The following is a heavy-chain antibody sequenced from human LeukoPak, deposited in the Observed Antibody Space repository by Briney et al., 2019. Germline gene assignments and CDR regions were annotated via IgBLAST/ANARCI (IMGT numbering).Heavy chain of an antibody. CDR2: IYYSGST. V-gene: IGHV4-59*08. D-gene: IGHD3-10*01. CDR1: GGSXSSYY. CDR3: ATYQEEFYFDY. Sequence: ETLSLTCXVSGGSXSSYYWSWIRQPPGKGLEWIGYIYYSGSTNYNPSLKSRVTISVDTSKNQFSLKLSSVTAADTAVYYCATYQEEFYFDYWGQGTLVTVSS. J-gene: IGHJ4*02.